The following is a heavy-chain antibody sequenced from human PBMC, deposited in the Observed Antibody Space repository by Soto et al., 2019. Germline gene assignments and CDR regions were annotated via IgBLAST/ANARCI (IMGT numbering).Heavy chain of an antibody. D-gene: IGHD2-15*01. CDR3: ARGPGGPDGPGDY. CDR1: GYTFTSYA. CDR2: INAGNGNT. J-gene: IGHJ4*02. V-gene: IGHV1-3*01. Sequence: ASVRVSCKASGYTFTSYAMHWVRQAPGQRLEWMGWINAGNGNTKYSQKFQGRVTITRDTSASTAYMELSSLRCEDTAVYYCARGPGGPDGPGDYWGQGTLVTVSS.